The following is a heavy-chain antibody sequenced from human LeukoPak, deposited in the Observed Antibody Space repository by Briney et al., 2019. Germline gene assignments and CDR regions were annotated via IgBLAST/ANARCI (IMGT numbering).Heavy chain of an antibody. J-gene: IGHJ4*02. D-gene: IGHD6-13*01. V-gene: IGHV3-21*01. CDR2: ISSSSSYI. CDR1: GFTFSSYS. Sequence: GGSLRLSCAASGFTFSSYSMNWVRQAPGKGLEWVSSISSSSSYIYYADSVKGRFTISRDNAKNSLYLQMNSLRAEDMAVYYCASTPRRIAAAGGDYWGQGTLVTVSS. CDR3: ASTPRRIAAAGGDY.